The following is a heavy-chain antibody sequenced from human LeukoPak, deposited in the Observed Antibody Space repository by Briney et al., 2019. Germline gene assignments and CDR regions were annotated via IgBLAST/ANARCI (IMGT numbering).Heavy chain of an antibody. CDR1: GGSISSYY. D-gene: IGHD6-19*01. Sequence: SETLSLTCTVSGGSISSYYWSWIRQPPGKGLEWIGYIYYSGSTNYNPSLKSRVTISVDTSKNQFSLKLSSVTAADTAVYYCARLSAVETTYNWFDPWGQGTLVTVSP. J-gene: IGHJ5*02. CDR3: ARLSAVETTYNWFDP. V-gene: IGHV4-59*08. CDR2: IYYSGST.